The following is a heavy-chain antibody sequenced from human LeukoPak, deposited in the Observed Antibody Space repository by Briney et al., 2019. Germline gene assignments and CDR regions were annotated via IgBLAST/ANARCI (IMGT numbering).Heavy chain of an antibody. CDR3: AKLGYCSGGSCYRSFSF. V-gene: IGHV3-23*01. CDR2: ISGSGGST. Sequence: PGGSLRLSCAASGFTFSTFAMHWVRLSPGKGLEWVSAISGSGGSTYYADSVKGRFTISRDNSKNTLYLQMNSLRAEDTAVYYCAKLGYCSGGSCYRSFSFWGQGTLVTVSS. D-gene: IGHD2-15*01. J-gene: IGHJ4*02. CDR1: GFTFSTFA.